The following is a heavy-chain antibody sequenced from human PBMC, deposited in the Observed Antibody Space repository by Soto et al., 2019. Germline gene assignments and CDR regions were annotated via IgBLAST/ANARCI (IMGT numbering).Heavy chain of an antibody. V-gene: IGHV3-11*05. CDR1: GFTFSDYY. CDR2: ISSSSSYT. CDR3: ARDPYSGSSYSDY. Sequence: GVLRLSCAASGFTFSDYYMSWIRQAPGKGLEWISYISSSSSYTNYADSVKGRFTISRDNAKNSLYLQMNSLRAEDTAVYYCARDPYSGSSYSDYWGQGTLVTVSS. J-gene: IGHJ4*02. D-gene: IGHD1-26*01.